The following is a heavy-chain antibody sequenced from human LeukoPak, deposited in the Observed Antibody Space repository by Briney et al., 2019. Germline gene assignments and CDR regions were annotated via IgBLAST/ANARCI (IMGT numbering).Heavy chain of an antibody. Sequence: ASVKVSCTASGYTFTIYGISWVRQAPGQGLDWMGWVSAYNGNTIYAQQLQGSVTMTTATSTSTAYMELRSLRSDDTAVYYCARDRWIAVAVDDDFDIWGQGTMVTVSS. D-gene: IGHD6-19*01. CDR1: GYTFTIYG. CDR3: ARDRWIAVAVDDDFDI. V-gene: IGHV1-18*04. J-gene: IGHJ3*02. CDR2: VSAYNGNT.